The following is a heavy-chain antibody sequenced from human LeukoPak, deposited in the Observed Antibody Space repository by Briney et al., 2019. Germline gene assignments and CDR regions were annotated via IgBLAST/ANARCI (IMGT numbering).Heavy chain of an antibody. J-gene: IGHJ4*02. D-gene: IGHD6-19*01. Sequence: SVKVSCKASGGTFSSYAISWVRQAPGQGLEWMGGIIPIFGTANYAQKFQGRVTITADESTSTAYMELSSLRSEDTAVYYCAKVTSGNAWYPPDYWGQGTLVTVSS. V-gene: IGHV1-69*13. CDR1: GGTFSSYA. CDR3: AKVTSGNAWYPPDY. CDR2: IIPIFGTA.